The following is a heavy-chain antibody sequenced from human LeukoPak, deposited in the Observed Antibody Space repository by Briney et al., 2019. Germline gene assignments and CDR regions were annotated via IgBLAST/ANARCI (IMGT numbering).Heavy chain of an antibody. Sequence: SETLSLTCTVSGGSISSSSYYWGWIRQPPGKGLEWIGSIYYSGSTYYNPSLKSRVTISVDTSKNQFSLKLSSVTAADTAVYYCARQSRSRGWYSQFDCWGQGTLVTVSS. V-gene: IGHV4-39*01. J-gene: IGHJ4*02. D-gene: IGHD6-19*01. CDR2: IYYSGST. CDR3: ARQSRSRGWYSQFDC. CDR1: GGSISSSSYY.